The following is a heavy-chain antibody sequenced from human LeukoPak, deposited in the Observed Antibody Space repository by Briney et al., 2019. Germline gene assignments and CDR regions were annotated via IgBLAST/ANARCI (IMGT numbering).Heavy chain of an antibody. J-gene: IGHJ3*02. D-gene: IGHD4-17*01. CDR2: IIPIFGTA. Sequence: SSVKVSCKASGGTFISYAISWVRQAPGQGLEWMGGIIPIFGTAKYAQKFQGRVTINTDESTSTAYMELSSLRSEDTAVYYCASSMTTVTTLAFDIWGQGTMVTVSS. V-gene: IGHV1-69*05. CDR1: GGTFISYA. CDR3: ASSMTTVTTLAFDI.